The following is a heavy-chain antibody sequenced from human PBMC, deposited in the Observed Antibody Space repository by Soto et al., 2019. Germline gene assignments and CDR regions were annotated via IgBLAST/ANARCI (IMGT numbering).Heavy chain of an antibody. CDR2: IIPISDTT. J-gene: IGHJ6*02. CDR1: GGTFSSYA. V-gene: IGHV1-69*01. D-gene: IGHD2-2*01. CDR3: ARSQGSSTSLEIYYYFCYGMDV. Sequence: QVQLVQSGAEVKKPGSSVKVSCKASGGTFSSYAISWVRQSPGQGLEWMGGIIPISDTTNYAPKFQGRVTITADESTSTVYMELSSLRAEDTAVYYCARSQGSSTSLEIYYYFCYGMDVWGQGTTVTVSS.